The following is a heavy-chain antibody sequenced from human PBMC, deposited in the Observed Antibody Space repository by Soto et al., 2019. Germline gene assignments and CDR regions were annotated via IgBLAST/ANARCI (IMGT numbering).Heavy chain of an antibody. CDR3: ARAQGLYCSGGSCHDQGGFDP. D-gene: IGHD2-15*01. Sequence: GGSLRLSCAASGFTFSSYGMHWVRQAPGKGLEWVAVIWYDGSNKYYADSVKGRFTISRDNSKNTLYLQMNSLRAEDTAVYYCARAQGLYCSGGSCHDQGGFDPWGQGTLVTVSS. CDR1: GFTFSSYG. CDR2: IWYDGSNK. J-gene: IGHJ5*02. V-gene: IGHV3-33*01.